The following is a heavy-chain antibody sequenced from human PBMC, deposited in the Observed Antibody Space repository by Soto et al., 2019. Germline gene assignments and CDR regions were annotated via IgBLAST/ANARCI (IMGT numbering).Heavy chain of an antibody. CDR3: ASTGGNSAYYYYYGMDV. CDR1: GGTFSSYA. CDR2: IIPIFGTA. Sequence: SVKVSCKASGGTFSSYAISWVRQAPGQGLEWMGGIIPIFGTANYAQKFQGRVTITADESTSTAYMELSSLRSEDTAVYYCASTGGNSAYYYYYGMDVWGQGTTVTVSS. J-gene: IGHJ6*02. D-gene: IGHD2-21*02. V-gene: IGHV1-69*13.